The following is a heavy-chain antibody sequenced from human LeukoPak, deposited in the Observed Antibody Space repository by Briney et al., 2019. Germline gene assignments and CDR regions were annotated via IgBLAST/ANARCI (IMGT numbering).Heavy chain of an antibody. V-gene: IGHV5-51*01. CDR3: ARIPGAVAGLYYFDY. CDR1: GYSFTSYW. Sequence: GESLKISCKGSGYSFTSYWIGWVRQMPGKGLEWMGIIYPGDSDTRYSPSFQGQVTISADKSVSTAYLQWSSLKASDTAVYYCARIPGAVAGLYYFDYWGQGTLVTVSS. D-gene: IGHD6-19*01. CDR2: IYPGDSDT. J-gene: IGHJ4*02.